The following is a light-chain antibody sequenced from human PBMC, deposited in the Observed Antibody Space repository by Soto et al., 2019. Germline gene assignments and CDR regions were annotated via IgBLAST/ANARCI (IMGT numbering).Light chain of an antibody. V-gene: IGLV3-1*01. CDR1: KLGNKY. CDR3: QTWDMNTGAT. CDR2: EDS. Sequence: SYELTQPPSVSVSPGQTASITCSGDKLGNKYPSWYQHKPGQSPVLVIYEDSKRPSKVGRPSGSPEGFSASTSGNPATLIITGSQTMDEADYYCQTWDMNTGATFGGGTKRTVL. J-gene: IGLJ2*01.